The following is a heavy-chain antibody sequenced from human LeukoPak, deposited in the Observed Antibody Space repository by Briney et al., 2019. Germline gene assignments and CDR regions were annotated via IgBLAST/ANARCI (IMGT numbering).Heavy chain of an antibody. D-gene: IGHD6-13*01. CDR3: ARQRSSTWSLGY. J-gene: IGHJ4*02. CDR2: VYYSGST. CDR1: GGSISSYY. V-gene: IGHV4-59*08. Sequence: SETLSLTCTVSGGSISSYYWSWIRQPPGKGLEWIGYVYYSGSTNYNPSLKSRVTISVDTSKNQFSLKLSSVTVADTAVYFCARQRSSTWSLGYWGQGTLVTVSS.